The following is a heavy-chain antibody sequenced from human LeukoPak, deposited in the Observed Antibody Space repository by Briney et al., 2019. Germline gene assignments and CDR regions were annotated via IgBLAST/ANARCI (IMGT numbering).Heavy chain of an antibody. CDR2: VKQDGGEK. J-gene: IGHJ4*02. V-gene: IGHV3-7*01. Sequence: GGSLRLSCAGSGFTFSSYWMSWVRQAPGKGLEWVANVKQDGGEKYYVDSVKGRFTISRDNAKNSLYLQMNSLRAEDTAVYYCARVRAPTYHFWSGYYPTYYFDYWGQGTLVTVSS. CDR3: ARVRAPTYHFWSGYYPTYYFDY. CDR1: GFTFSSYW. D-gene: IGHD3-3*01.